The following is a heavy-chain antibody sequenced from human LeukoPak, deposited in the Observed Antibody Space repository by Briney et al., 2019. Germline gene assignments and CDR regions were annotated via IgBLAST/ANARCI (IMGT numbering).Heavy chain of an antibody. CDR2: MNPNNGGT. CDR3: ARGAIFGVTPRGYGMDV. V-gene: IGHV1-8*01. D-gene: IGHD3-3*01. CDR1: GYTFTIYD. Sequence: GASAKVSCKASGYTFTIYDINWVRQAPGQGLEWVGWMNPNNGGTVYAQKFQGRVTMTRDTSTGTLYMELNSLRSEDTAVYYCARGAIFGVTPRGYGMDVWGQGTTVTVSS. J-gene: IGHJ6*02.